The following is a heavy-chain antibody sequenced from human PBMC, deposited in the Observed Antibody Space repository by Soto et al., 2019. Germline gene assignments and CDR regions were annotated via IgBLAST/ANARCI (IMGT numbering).Heavy chain of an antibody. D-gene: IGHD1-26*01. J-gene: IGHJ5*02. V-gene: IGHV3-30*18. Sequence: GGSLRLSCAASGFTFSSYGMHWVRQAPGKGLEWVAVISYDGSNKYYADSVKGRFTISRDNSKNTLYLQMNSLRAEDTAVYYCAKDSGGWELVFWFDPWGQGTLVTVSS. CDR1: GFTFSSYG. CDR2: ISYDGSNK. CDR3: AKDSGGWELVFWFDP.